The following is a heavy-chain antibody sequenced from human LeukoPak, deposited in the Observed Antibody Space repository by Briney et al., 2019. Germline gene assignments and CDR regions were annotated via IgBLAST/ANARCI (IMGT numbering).Heavy chain of an antibody. Sequence: PGGSLRLSCAASGFTLSSNDMSWVRQATGKGLEWGSVIYSGGRTFYADSVKGRFAISRDNSKNTLYLQMNSLRAEDTAVYYCAIYDSSGYYNYWGEGTLGTVSS. J-gene: IGHJ4*02. CDR3: AIYDSSGYYNY. CDR1: GFTLSSND. CDR2: IYSGGRT. D-gene: IGHD3-22*01. V-gene: IGHV3-53*01.